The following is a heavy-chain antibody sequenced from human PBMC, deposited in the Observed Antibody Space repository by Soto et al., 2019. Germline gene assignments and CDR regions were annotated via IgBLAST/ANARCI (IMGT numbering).Heavy chain of an antibody. CDR1: GDSISNLDYF. Sequence: SETLSLTCSVSGDSISNLDYFWAWIRQPPGQALEYIGYIYKSATTYYNPSFESRVAISVDTSKSQFSLNVASVTAADTAVYFCARGRFFQTGGCFPNLFASWARGALVPVPS. J-gene: IGHJ1*01. CDR2: IYKSATT. D-gene: IGHD1-1*01. V-gene: IGHV4-30-4*01. CDR3: ARGRFFQTGGCFPNLFAS.